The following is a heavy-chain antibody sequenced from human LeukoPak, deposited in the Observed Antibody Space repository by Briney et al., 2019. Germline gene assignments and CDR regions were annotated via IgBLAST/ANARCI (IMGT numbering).Heavy chain of an antibody. CDR1: GFTVSSNY. Sequence: PGGSLRLSCAASGFTVSSNYMSWVRQAPGKGLEWVSVIYSGGSTYYADSVKGRFTVSRDNSKNTLYLQMNSLRAEDTAVYYCARGSRRVAMVNYYYYGMDVWGQGTTVTVSS. V-gene: IGHV3-66*02. CDR2: IYSGGST. J-gene: IGHJ6*02. D-gene: IGHD5-18*01. CDR3: ARGSRRVAMVNYYYYGMDV.